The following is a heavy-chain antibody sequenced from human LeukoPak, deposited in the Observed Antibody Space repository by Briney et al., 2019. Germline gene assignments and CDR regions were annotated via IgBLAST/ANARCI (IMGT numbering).Heavy chain of an antibody. V-gene: IGHV4-59*01. J-gene: IGHJ3*02. CDR3: AREVSPDAFDI. CDR1: GGSISSYY. Sequence: SETLSLTCTVSGGSISSYYWSWIRQPPGKGLEWIGYIYYSGSTNYNPSLKSRVTISVDTSKNQFSLKLSSVTAADPAVYYCAREVSPDAFDIWGQGTMVTVSS. CDR2: IYYSGST.